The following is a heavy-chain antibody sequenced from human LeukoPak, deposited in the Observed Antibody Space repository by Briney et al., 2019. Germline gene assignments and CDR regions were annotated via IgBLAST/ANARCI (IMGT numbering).Heavy chain of an antibody. Sequence: GGSLRLSCAASGFTFSSYAMHWVRQAPGKGLEWVAVISYDGSNKYYADSVKGRFTISRDNSKNTLYLQMNSLRAEDTAVYYCVRDRDDRGSSGYDFWKWGQGTLVTVSS. CDR3: VRDRDDRGSSGYDFWK. D-gene: IGHD3-3*01. V-gene: IGHV3-30-3*01. CDR1: GFTFSSYA. J-gene: IGHJ4*02. CDR2: ISYDGSNK.